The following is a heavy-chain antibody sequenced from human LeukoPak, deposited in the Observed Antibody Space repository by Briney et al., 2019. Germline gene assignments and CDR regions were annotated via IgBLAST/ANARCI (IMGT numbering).Heavy chain of an antibody. D-gene: IGHD1-14*01. CDR1: GFTLGNTW. CDR2: IDSDGTTT. V-gene: IGHV3-74*01. J-gene: IGHJ5*02. Sequence: GGSLRLSCAASGFTLGNTWMHWVRQAPGEGLVWVSRIDSDGTTTIYADSVKGRFTISRDNAKNTVYLQMNSLRVEDTAVYYCARDRPHNWFDPWGQGTLVTVSS. CDR3: ARDRPHNWFDP.